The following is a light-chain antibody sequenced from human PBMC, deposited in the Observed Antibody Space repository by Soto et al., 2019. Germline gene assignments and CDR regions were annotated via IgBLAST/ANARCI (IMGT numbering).Light chain of an antibody. CDR3: TSWTTSNTMI. Sequence: QSVLTQPASVSGSPGQSITISCTGTRSDIGAYNFVSWHQQHPGEVPKLILYDVNVRPSGVSNRFSGSKSGNTASLTISGLQAEDEADYYCTSWTTSNTMIFGGGTKVTVL. CDR2: DVN. V-gene: IGLV2-14*03. CDR1: RSDIGAYNF. J-gene: IGLJ2*01.